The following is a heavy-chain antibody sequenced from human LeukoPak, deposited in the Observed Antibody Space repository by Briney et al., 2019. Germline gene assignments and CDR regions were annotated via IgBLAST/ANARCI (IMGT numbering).Heavy chain of an antibody. CDR3: ARSEEAAALYGPFDY. D-gene: IGHD4-17*01. CDR1: GYTFTSYA. J-gene: IGHJ4*02. V-gene: IGHV1-3*01. CDR2: INAGNGNT. Sequence: GASVKFSCKASGYTFTSYAMHWVRQAPGQRLEWMGWINAGNGNTKYSQKFQGRVTITRDTSASTAYMELSSLRSEDTAVYYCARSEEAAALYGPFDYWGQGTLVTVSS.